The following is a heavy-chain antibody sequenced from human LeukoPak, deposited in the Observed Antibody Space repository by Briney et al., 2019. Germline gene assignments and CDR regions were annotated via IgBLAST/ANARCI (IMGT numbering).Heavy chain of an antibody. Sequence: ASVKVSCKASGYTFTNYYIHWVRQAPGQGLEWMGIINPSGGTTAYAQKLQGRVTMTTDTSTSTAYMELRSLRSDDTAVYYCAREVPYDTSVYYQPFDFWGQGTLVTVSS. CDR1: GYTFTNYY. CDR2: INPSGGTT. CDR3: AREVPYDTSVYYQPFDF. D-gene: IGHD3-22*01. J-gene: IGHJ4*02. V-gene: IGHV1-46*01.